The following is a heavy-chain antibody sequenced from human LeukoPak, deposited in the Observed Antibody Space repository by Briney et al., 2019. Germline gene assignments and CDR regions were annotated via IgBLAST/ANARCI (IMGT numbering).Heavy chain of an antibody. J-gene: IGHJ5*02. D-gene: IGHD3-9*01. Sequence: SETLSLTCAVYGGSFSGYYWSWIRQPPGKGLEWIGEINHSGSTNYNPSLKSRVTISVDTSKNQFSLKLSSVTAADTAVYYCARHRAGGIYDNLTGRTRGGWFDPWGQGTLVTVSS. CDR1: GGSFSGYY. CDR2: INHSGST. V-gene: IGHV4-34*01. CDR3: ARHRAGGIYDNLTGRTRGGWFDP.